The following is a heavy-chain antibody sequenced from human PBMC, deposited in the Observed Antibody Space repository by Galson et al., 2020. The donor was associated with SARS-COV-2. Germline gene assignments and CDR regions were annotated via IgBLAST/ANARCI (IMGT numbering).Heavy chain of an antibody. V-gene: IGHV4-39*07. Sequence: ASETLSLTCSVSGGSIFSSTHYWGWIRQPPGKGLEWIGSIYDSGSTYDNPSLKSRVTISVDTSKNQFSLNLSSVTAADTAVYYCARDGRGHLQLWVYWGQGTLVTVSS. CDR1: GGSIFSSTHY. D-gene: IGHD5-18*01. J-gene: IGHJ4*02. CDR3: ARDGRGHLQLWVY. CDR2: IYDSGST.